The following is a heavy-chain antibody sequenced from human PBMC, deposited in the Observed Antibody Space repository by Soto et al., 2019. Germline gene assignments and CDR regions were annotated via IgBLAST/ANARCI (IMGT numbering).Heavy chain of an antibody. Sequence: QVQLVQSGAEVKKPGSSVKVSCKASGGTFSSYAISWVRQAPARGLEWMGGIIPISDSTNYGQKFQGRVTITADESTSTAYMELSSLRSEDTTVYYCARSQGSSTSLEIYYYYYYGMDVWGQGTTVTVSS. D-gene: IGHD2-2*01. J-gene: IGHJ6*02. CDR3: ARSQGSSTSLEIYYYYYYGMDV. CDR1: GGTFSSYA. V-gene: IGHV1-69*01. CDR2: IIPISDST.